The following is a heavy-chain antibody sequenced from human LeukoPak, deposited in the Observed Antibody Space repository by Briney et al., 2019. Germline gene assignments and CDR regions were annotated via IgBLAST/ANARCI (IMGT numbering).Heavy chain of an antibody. D-gene: IGHD3-22*01. J-gene: IGHJ4*02. CDR1: GFTFSIYG. CDR3: ARDVYYDSSGYNFDY. CDR2: IWYDGSNK. Sequence: GGSLRLSCAASGFTFSIYGMHWVRQAPGKGLEWVAVIWYDGSNKYYADSVKGRFTISRDNSKNTLYLQMNSLRAEDTAVYYCARDVYYDSSGYNFDYWGQGTLVTVSS. V-gene: IGHV3-33*01.